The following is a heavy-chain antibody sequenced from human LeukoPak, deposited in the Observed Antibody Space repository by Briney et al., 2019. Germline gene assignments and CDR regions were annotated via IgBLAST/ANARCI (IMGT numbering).Heavy chain of an antibody. D-gene: IGHD2-8*01. J-gene: IGHJ6*03. CDR2: IIPILGIA. CDR3: ARTGYCTNGVCYAHFYYYYMDV. V-gene: IGHV1-69*02. Sequence: SVKVSCKASGGTFSSYTISWVRQAPGQGLEWMGRIIPILGIANYAQKFQGRVTITADKSTSTAYMELSSLRSEDTAVYYCARTGYCTNGVCYAHFYYYYMDVWGKGTTVTVSS. CDR1: GGTFSSYT.